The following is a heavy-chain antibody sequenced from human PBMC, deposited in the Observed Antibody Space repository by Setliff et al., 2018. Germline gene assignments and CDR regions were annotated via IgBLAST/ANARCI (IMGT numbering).Heavy chain of an antibody. V-gene: IGHV3-23*01. CDR2: IRGGRSGDT. D-gene: IGHD6-19*01. CDR1: GFTFSSYA. J-gene: IGHJ6*03. Sequence: PGESLKISCAASGFTFSSYAMTWVRQAPGQGLEWVSAIRGGRSGDTYYADSVKGRFTLSRDNSKNTLFLQINNVRADDTAVYYCAKLHSTSSDWTTDYSYYMDVWGKGTTVTVSS. CDR3: AKLHSTSSDWTTDYSYYMDV.